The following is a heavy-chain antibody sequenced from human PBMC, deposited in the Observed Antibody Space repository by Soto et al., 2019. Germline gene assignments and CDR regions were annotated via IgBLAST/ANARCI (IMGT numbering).Heavy chain of an antibody. CDR1: GGTFSSYG. V-gene: IGHV1-69*11. Sequence: QVQLVQSGAEVKKPGSSVKVSCKASGGTFSSYGISWVRQAPGQGLEWMGGIIPILGTANYAQKFQGRVTITADESTSTVYMELSSLRAEDTAVYYCAREYRLGGFDYWGQGTLVTGSS. CDR3: AREYRLGGFDY. D-gene: IGHD3-16*01. J-gene: IGHJ4*02. CDR2: IIPILGTA.